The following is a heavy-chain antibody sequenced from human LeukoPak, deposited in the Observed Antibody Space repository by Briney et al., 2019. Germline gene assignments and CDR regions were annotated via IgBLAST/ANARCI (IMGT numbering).Heavy chain of an antibody. V-gene: IGHV4-39*07. CDR2: IYYSGST. CDR3: ARGGIGAPT. J-gene: IGHJ4*02. Sequence: SETLSLTCTVSGGSISSSGSYWGWIRQPPGKGLEWIGTIYYSGSTYYNPSLKSRVTISVDTSKNQFSLKLSSVTAADTAVYYCARGGIGAPTWGQGTLVTVSS. CDR1: GGSISSSGSY. D-gene: IGHD6-13*01.